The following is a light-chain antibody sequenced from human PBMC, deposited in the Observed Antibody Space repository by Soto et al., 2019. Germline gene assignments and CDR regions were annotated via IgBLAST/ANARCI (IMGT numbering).Light chain of an antibody. CDR1: QSVSNNY. Sequence: EIVLTQSPGSLSLSPGERATLSCRASQSVSNNYLAWYQQKPGQAPRLLIYGASNRATGIPDRFSGSGSGTDFTLTISRLEPEDSAVYYCQQYDNSPLTFGGGTKVDIK. J-gene: IGKJ4*01. CDR3: QQYDNSPLT. CDR2: GAS. V-gene: IGKV3-20*01.